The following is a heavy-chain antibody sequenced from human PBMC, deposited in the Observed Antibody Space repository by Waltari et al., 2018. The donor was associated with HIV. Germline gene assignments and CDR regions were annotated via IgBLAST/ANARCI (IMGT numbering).Heavy chain of an antibody. V-gene: IGHV3-7*01. J-gene: IGHJ4*02. CDR2: IKQDGSER. CDR3: ARSSWHDY. CDR1: GFTFSHYW. Sequence: EVQLVESGGGLVRPGGSRRLSCAASGFTFSHYWMNWVRQAPGKGLEWVAKIKQDGSERHYVDSVKGRFTISRDNAKNSLYLQMNSLRAEDTAVYYCARSSWHDYWGQGTLVTVSS. D-gene: IGHD6-13*01.